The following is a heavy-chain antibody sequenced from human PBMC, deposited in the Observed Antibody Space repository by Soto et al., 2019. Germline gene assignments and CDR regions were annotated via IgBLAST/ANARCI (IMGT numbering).Heavy chain of an antibody. V-gene: IGHV3-11*01. CDR3: ARDVDADFRTDFDY. CDR2: ISGNGEVI. Sequence: GGSLRLSCAASGFTFSDYYIHWIRRAPGKGLEWISYISGNGEVIQYAASARGRFTISRDNAENSVYLEMESLRDEDTALYYCARDVDADFRTDFDYWGRGTLVTISS. J-gene: IGHJ4*02. CDR1: GFTFSDYY. D-gene: IGHD4-17*01.